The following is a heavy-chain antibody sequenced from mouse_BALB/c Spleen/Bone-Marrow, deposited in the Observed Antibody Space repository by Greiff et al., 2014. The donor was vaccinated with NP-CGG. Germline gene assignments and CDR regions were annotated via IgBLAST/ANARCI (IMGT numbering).Heavy chain of an antibody. V-gene: IGHV1-9*01. Sequence: LQESGAELMKPGASVKISCKATGYTFSSYWIEWVKQRPGHGLEWIGEILPGSGNTNYNENFKGKATFTADTSSNTAYMQLSSLTSEDSAVYYCAGRLLYYFDYWGQGTTLTVSS. CDR1: GYTFSSYW. CDR3: AGRLLYYFDY. CDR2: ILPGSGNT. D-gene: IGHD1-2*01. J-gene: IGHJ2*01.